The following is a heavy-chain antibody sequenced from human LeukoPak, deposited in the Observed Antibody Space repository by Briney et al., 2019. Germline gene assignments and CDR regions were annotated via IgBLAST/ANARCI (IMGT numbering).Heavy chain of an antibody. Sequence: VASVKVSCKVSGYTLTELSMHWVRQAPGKGLEWMGGFDPEDGETIYAQKFQGRDTMTEDTSTDTAYMELSSLRSEDTAVYYCATPRWYLQDPFDYWGQGTLVTVSS. CDR2: FDPEDGET. J-gene: IGHJ4*02. V-gene: IGHV1-24*01. CDR1: GYTLTELS. CDR3: ATPRWYLQDPFDY. D-gene: IGHD2-15*01.